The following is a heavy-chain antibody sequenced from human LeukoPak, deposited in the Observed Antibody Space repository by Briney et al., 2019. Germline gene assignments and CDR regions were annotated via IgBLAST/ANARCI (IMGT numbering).Heavy chain of an antibody. V-gene: IGHV4-59*01. J-gene: IGHJ4*02. CDR3: AGGSGWLFDY. Sequence: SETLSLTCTVSGGSISGYYWNWMRQPPGKGLEWIGHFYYSGSTNYNPSLRGRITISLDTSKNQFSLTLSSVTAADTAVYYCAGGSGWLFDYWGQGIPVTVSP. CDR2: FYYSGST. CDR1: GGSISGYY. D-gene: IGHD6-19*01.